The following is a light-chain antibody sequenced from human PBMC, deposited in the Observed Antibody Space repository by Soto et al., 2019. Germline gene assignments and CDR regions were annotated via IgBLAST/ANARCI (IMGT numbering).Light chain of an antibody. Sequence: DIQMTPSPSTLSASVVGRVTITCRASQSISSWLAWYQQKPGKAPKLLIYDASSLESGVPSRFSGSGSGTEFTLTISSLQPDDFATYYCQQYNSYWTFGQGTKVDIK. CDR2: DAS. J-gene: IGKJ1*01. V-gene: IGKV1-5*01. CDR1: QSISSW. CDR3: QQYNSYWT.